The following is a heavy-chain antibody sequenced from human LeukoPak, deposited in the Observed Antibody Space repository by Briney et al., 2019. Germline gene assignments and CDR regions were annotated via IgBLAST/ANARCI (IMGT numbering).Heavy chain of an antibody. J-gene: IGHJ4*02. CDR1: GFTFSSYS. CDR2: ISSSSSTI. CDR3: ARGAYYDSSGYALGYYFDY. D-gene: IGHD3-22*01. Sequence: GGSLRLSCAASGFTFSSYSMNWVRQAPGKGLEWVSYISSSSSTIYYADSVKGRFTISRDNAKNSLYLQMNSLRAEDTAVYYCARGAYYDSSGYALGYYFDYWGQGTLVTVSS. V-gene: IGHV3-48*01.